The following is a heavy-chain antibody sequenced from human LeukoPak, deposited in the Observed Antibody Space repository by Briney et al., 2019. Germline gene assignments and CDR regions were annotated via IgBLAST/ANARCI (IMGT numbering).Heavy chain of an antibody. CDR2: IIPILGIA. Sequence: SVKVSCKASGGTFISYAISWVRQAPGQGLEWMGRIIPILGIANYAQKFQGRVTITADKSTSTAYVELSSLRSEDTAVYYCATVVGSGSYYEIDYWGQGTLVTVSS. D-gene: IGHD3-10*01. J-gene: IGHJ4*02. V-gene: IGHV1-69*04. CDR3: ATVVGSGSYYEIDY. CDR1: GGTFISYA.